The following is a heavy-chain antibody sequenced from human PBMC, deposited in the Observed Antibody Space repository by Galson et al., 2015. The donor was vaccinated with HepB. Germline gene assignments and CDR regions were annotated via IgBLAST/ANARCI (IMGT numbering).Heavy chain of an antibody. J-gene: IGHJ3*02. CDR2: TDSSSSYT. Sequence: SLRLSCAASTFTFSDYYMTWIRQAPGKGLEWLSYTDSSSSYTKYADSVKGRFTISRDNAKNSLYLQMNSLRVEDTALYYCARHRRDSSGLLYGAFDIWGQGTMVTVSS. V-gene: IGHV3-11*06. CDR3: ARHRRDSSGLLYGAFDI. D-gene: IGHD3-22*01. CDR1: TFTFSDYY.